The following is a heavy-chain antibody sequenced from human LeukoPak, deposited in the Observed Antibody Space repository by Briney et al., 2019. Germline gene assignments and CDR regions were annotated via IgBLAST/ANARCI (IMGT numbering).Heavy chain of an antibody. Sequence: GRSLRLSCAASGFTFDNYAMHWVRQAPGKGLEWLAVISYDGSTKYYADSVKGRFTISRDNSKNTLYLQMNSLTAVDTGIYYCATPDRWLQSRCDYWGQGTLVTVSS. CDR2: ISYDGSTK. J-gene: IGHJ4*02. D-gene: IGHD5-24*01. CDR3: ATPDRWLQSRCDY. CDR1: GFTFDNYA. V-gene: IGHV3-30-3*01.